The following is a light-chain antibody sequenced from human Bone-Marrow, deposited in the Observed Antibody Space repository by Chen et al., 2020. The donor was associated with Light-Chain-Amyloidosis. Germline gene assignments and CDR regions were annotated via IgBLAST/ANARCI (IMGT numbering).Light chain of an antibody. CDR2: DAS. V-gene: IGKV1-12*01. CDR1: RSISNC. Sequence: DIQMSQSPSSVSASVGDRVTITCRASRSISNCLAWYQQQPGKAPKLLISDASHLQSGFPSTFSGSGSGTEFTLTITYLQPEDSVTYYCQQAYSFLLSFGGGTKVEIK. CDR3: QQAYSFLLS. J-gene: IGKJ4*01.